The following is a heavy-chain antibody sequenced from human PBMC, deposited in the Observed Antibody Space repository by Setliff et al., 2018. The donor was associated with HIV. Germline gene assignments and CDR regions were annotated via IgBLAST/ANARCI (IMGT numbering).Heavy chain of an antibody. D-gene: IGHD1-1*01. CDR3: ARRGRTTGVYLFDH. Sequence: GESLKISCKGSGYSFTSYWIAWVRKMPGKGLEWMGIIFPSDSDIKYSPSFQGQVTISADTSINTAYLQWSSLKASDTATYYCARRGRTTGVYLFDHWGQGTPVTVSS. CDR1: GYSFTSYW. CDR2: IFPSDSDI. J-gene: IGHJ4*02. V-gene: IGHV5-51*01.